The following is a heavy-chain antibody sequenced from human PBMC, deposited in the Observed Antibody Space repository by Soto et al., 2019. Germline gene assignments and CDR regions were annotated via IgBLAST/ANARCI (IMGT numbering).Heavy chain of an antibody. J-gene: IGHJ6*02. CDR1: GGSFSGYY. CDR2: INHSGST. Sequence: SETLSLTCAVYGGSFSGYYWSWIRQPPGKGLELIWEINHSGSTNYNPSLKSLVTISVDMSKNQFSLKLSSVTAADTALYYCASQARHYYYYYGMDVWGQGTTVTVSS. D-gene: IGHD6-6*01. V-gene: IGHV4-34*01. CDR3: ASQARHYYYYYGMDV.